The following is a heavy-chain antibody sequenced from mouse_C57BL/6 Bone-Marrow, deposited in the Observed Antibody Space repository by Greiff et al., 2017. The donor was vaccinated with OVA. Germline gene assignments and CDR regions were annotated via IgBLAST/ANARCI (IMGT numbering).Heavy chain of an antibody. CDR1: GYTFTDHT. J-gene: IGHJ3*01. CDR2: IYPRDGST. D-gene: IGHD1-1*01. CDR3: ARGGYGSSSWFAY. Sequence: VMLVESDAELVKPGASVKISCKVSGYTFTDHTIHWMKQRPEQGLEWIGYIYPRDGSTKYNEKFKGKATLTADKSSSTAYMQLNSLTSEDSAVYFCARGGYGSSSWFAYWGQGTLVTVSA. V-gene: IGHV1-78*01.